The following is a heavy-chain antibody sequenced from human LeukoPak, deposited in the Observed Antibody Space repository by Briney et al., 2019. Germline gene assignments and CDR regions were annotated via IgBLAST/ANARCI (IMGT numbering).Heavy chain of an antibody. V-gene: IGHV4-39*01. CDR1: GGSISSSSYY. CDR3: ARQGDMVRGVNWFDP. J-gene: IGHJ5*02. D-gene: IGHD3-10*01. Sequence: SETLSLTCTVSGGSISSSSYYWGWIRQPPGKGLEWIGSIYYSGSTYYNPSLKSRVTISVDTSKNQFSLKLSSVTAADTAVYYCARQGDMVRGVNWFDPWGQGTLVTVSS. CDR2: IYYSGST.